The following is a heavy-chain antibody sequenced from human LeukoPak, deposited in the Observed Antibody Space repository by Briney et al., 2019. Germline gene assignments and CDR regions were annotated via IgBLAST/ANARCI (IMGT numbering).Heavy chain of an antibody. CDR1: GFTFSSYG. Sequence: GSLRLSCAASGFTFSSYGMHWVRQAPGKGLEWVAVISYDGSNKYYADSVKGRFTISRDNSKNTLYLQMNSLRAEDTAVYYCAKDSSPTRYFDWLSTPDYWGQGTLVTVSS. CDR2: ISYDGSNK. J-gene: IGHJ4*02. D-gene: IGHD3-9*01. V-gene: IGHV3-30*18. CDR3: AKDSSPTRYFDWLSTPDY.